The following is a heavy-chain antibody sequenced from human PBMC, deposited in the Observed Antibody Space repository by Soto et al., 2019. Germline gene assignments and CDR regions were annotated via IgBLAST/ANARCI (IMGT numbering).Heavy chain of an antibody. CDR2: ICPGDSDT. J-gene: IGHJ6*02. CDR1: GYSFTSYW. CDR3: ARTIVVVPAATLDYGMDV. Sequence: GESLKISCKGSGYSFTSYWIGWVRQMPGKGLEWMGIICPGDSDTRYSPSFQGQVTISADKSISTAYLQWSSLKASDTAMYYCARTIVVVPAATLDYGMDVWGQGTTVTVSS. V-gene: IGHV5-51*01. D-gene: IGHD2-2*01.